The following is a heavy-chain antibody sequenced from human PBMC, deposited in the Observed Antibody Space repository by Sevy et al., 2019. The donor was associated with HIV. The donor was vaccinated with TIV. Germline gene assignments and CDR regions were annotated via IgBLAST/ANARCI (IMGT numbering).Heavy chain of an antibody. V-gene: IGHV1-18*01. J-gene: IGHJ4*02. CDR3: ARDADDVVDYFDY. Sequence: ASVKVSCKASGYTFTSYGISWVRQAPGQGLEWMGWISAYNGNTNYAQKLQGRVTMTTDTSTSTAYTELRSLRSDDTAVYYCARDADDVVDYFDYWGQGTLVTVSS. D-gene: IGHD2-15*01. CDR1: GYTFTSYG. CDR2: ISAYNGNT.